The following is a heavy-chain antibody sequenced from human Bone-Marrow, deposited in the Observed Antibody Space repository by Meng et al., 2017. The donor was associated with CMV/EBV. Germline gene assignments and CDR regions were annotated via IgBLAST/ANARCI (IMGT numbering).Heavy chain of an antibody. CDR3: AREANTAFDI. CDR1: GFTFSSYE. V-gene: IGHV3-30*03. J-gene: IGHJ3*02. Sequence: GGSLRLSCAASGFTFSSYEMNWVRQAPGKGLEWVAFISYEGRDKFYGDSVKGRFTISRDNSKNTLYLQMNSLRTEDTAAYYCAREANTAFDIWGQGTMVPVSS. CDR2: ISYEGRDK.